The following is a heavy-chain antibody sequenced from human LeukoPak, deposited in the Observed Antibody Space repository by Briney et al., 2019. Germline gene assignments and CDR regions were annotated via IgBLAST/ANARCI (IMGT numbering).Heavy chain of an antibody. CDR3: ARDLPAPAPYYYYGMDV. D-gene: IGHD2-2*01. V-gene: IGHV4-31*03. J-gene: IGHJ6*04. CDR1: GGSISSGGYL. Sequence: SETLSLTCTVSGGSISSGGYLWSWIRQHPGRGLEWIEYIYDSGSTYYNPSLKSRVTISVDTSKNQFSLKLSSVTAADTAVYYCARDLPAPAPYYYYGMDVWGKGTTVTVSS. CDR2: IYDSGST.